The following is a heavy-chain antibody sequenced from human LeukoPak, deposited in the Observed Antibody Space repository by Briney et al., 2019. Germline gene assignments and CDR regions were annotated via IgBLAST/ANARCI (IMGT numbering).Heavy chain of an antibody. V-gene: IGHV4-39*07. D-gene: IGHD3-22*01. J-gene: IGHJ4*02. CDR2: IYYSGST. Sequence: DPSETLSLTCTVSGGSISSSSYYWGWIRQPPGKGLEWIGCIYYSGSTYYNPSLKSRVTISVDTSKNQFSLKLSSVTAADTAVYYCARESPRSFYGSGYYFNWGQGTLVTVSS. CDR3: ARESPRSFYGSGYYFN. CDR1: GGSISSSSYY.